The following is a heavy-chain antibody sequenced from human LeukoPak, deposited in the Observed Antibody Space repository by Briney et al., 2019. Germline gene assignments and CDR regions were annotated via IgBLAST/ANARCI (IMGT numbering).Heavy chain of an antibody. CDR2: ISYDGSNK. J-gene: IGHJ5*02. CDR1: GFTFSGCD. Sequence: GGSLRLSCVASGFTFSGCDIHWVRQAPGKGLEWVTLISYDGSNKYYADSVKGRFTISRDNPKNTLYLQMNSLRGEDTAVYYCAKGGPGDGNWFDLWGQGTLVTVSS. D-gene: IGHD2-21*02. CDR3: AKGGPGDGNWFDL. V-gene: IGHV3-30*18.